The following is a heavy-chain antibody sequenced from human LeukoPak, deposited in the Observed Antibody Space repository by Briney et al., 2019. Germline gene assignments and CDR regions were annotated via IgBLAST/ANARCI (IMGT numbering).Heavy chain of an antibody. Sequence: GGSLRLSCAASGFTFDDYAMHWVRQAPGKGLEWVSGISWNSGSIGYADSVKGRFTISRDNAKNSLYLQMNSLRAEDTASYYCAKGGIYDSSGYPLDYWGQGTLVTVSS. CDR2: ISWNSGSI. V-gene: IGHV3-9*01. CDR3: AKGGIYDSSGYPLDY. CDR1: GFTFDDYA. J-gene: IGHJ4*02. D-gene: IGHD3-22*01.